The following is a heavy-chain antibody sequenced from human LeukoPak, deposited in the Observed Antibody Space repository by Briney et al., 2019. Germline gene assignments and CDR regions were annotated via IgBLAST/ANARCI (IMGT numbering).Heavy chain of an antibody. CDR3: ARWGSIYEAFDI. D-gene: IGHD3-16*02. J-gene: IGHJ3*02. V-gene: IGHV1-2*02. Sequence: ASVKVSCKASGYTFTSYDINWVRQAPGQGLEWMGWINPNSGGTNYAQKFQGRVTMTRDTSISTAYMELSRLRSDDTAVYYCARWGSIYEAFDIWGQGTMVTVSS. CDR1: GYTFTSYD. CDR2: INPNSGGT.